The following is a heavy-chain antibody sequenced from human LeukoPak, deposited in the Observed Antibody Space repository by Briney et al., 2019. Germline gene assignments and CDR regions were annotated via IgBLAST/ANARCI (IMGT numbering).Heavy chain of an antibody. CDR1: GYTFTSYD. J-gene: IGHJ3*02. CDR2: MNPNSGNT. Sequence: ASVKVSCKASGYTFTSYDINWVRQATGQGLEWTGWMNPNSGNTGYAQKFQGRVTMTRNTSISTAYMELSSLRSEDTAVYYCARERCGGDCYDAFDIWGQGTMVTVSA. V-gene: IGHV1-8*01. CDR3: ARERCGGDCYDAFDI. D-gene: IGHD2-21*02.